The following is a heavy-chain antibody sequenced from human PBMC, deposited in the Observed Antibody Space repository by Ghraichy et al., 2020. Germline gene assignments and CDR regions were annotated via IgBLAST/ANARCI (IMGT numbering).Heavy chain of an antibody. V-gene: IGHV4-34*01. CDR2: INHSGST. Sequence: SETLSLTCAVYGGSFSGYYWSWIRQPPGKGLEWIGEINHSGSTNYNPSLKSRVTISVDTSKNQFSLKLSSVTAADTAVYYCDTGYCSGGSCYSTWGQGTLVTVSS. D-gene: IGHD2-15*01. CDR3: DTGYCSGGSCYST. CDR1: GGSFSGYY. J-gene: IGHJ5*02.